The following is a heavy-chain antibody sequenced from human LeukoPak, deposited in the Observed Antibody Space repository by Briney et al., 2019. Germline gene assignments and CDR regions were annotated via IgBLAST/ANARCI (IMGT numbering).Heavy chain of an antibody. CDR2: ISSSSAYI. CDR3: ARDSAYDSSGPFDY. CDR1: GFTFSSYS. Sequence: PGGSLRLSCAASGFTFSSYSMNWVRQAPGKGLEWVSSISSSSAYIYYADSMKGRFTISRDNAKNSVYLQMNSLRAEDTAVFYCARDSAYDSSGPFDYWGQGNLVTVSS. J-gene: IGHJ4*02. D-gene: IGHD3-22*01. V-gene: IGHV3-21*01.